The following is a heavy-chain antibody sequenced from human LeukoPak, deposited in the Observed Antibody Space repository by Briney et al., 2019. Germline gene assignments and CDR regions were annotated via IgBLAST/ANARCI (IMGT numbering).Heavy chain of an antibody. D-gene: IGHD4-23*01. J-gene: IGHJ5*02. CDR2: ISAKSDNS. CDR1: GFVFSSYA. Sequence: PGGSLRLSCAASGFVFSSYAFNWVRQAPGKGLEWVSFISAKSDNSYYADSVEGRFTVSRDNAKNTLYLQMNSLRAEDTAVYYCAREEDYGGNSAGNLWGQGTLVTVSS. CDR3: AREEDYGGNSAGNL. V-gene: IGHV3-21*01.